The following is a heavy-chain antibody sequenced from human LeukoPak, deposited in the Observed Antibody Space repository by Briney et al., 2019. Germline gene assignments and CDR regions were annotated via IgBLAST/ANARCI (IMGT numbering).Heavy chain of an antibody. CDR1: GFTYSSYW. D-gene: IGHD5/OR15-5a*01. Sequence: GGSLRLSCAASGFTYSSYWLHWLRQAPGKGLTWVSRINSDGSRINYADSVKGRFTSSRDNAKNTLYLQMNSLRVEDTAVYFCARGGPVKSIYDPHWYDPWGQGTLVTVSS. CDR2: INSDGSRI. CDR3: ARGGPVKSIYDPHWYDP. J-gene: IGHJ5*02. V-gene: IGHV3-74*01.